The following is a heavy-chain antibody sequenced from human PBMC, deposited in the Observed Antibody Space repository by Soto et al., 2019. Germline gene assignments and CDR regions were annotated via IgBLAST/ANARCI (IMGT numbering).Heavy chain of an antibody. V-gene: IGHV3-43*01. CDR1: GFSFEDYT. CDR2: ISWDGGRT. J-gene: IGHJ4*02. Sequence: GGSLRLSCAASGFSFEDYTMHWVRHTPGKGPEWISLISWDGGRTLYSDSVKGRFIISRDNSQNSLYLQMNSLTTEDTALYFCATDSYDVSTGCKRYFDHWGQGTLITVSS. CDR3: ATDSYDVSTGCKRYFDH. D-gene: IGHD3-9*01.